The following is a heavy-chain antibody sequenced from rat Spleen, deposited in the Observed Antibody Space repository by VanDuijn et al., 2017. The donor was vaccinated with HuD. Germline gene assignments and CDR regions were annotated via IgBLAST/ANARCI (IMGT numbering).Heavy chain of an antibody. Sequence: VQLQESGPGLVKPSQSLSLTCSVSGYSITSAYRWNWIRKFPGNKLEWMGYINSAGSTNYNPSLKSRISITRDTSKNQFFLQLNSVTTEDTATYYCARASWDDFDYWGQGVMVTVSS. CDR2: INSAGST. V-gene: IGHV3-3*01. CDR3: ARASWDDFDY. CDR1: GYSITSAYR. D-gene: IGHD1-12*01. J-gene: IGHJ2*01.